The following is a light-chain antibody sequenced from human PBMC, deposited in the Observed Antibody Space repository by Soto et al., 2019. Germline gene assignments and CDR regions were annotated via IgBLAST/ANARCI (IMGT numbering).Light chain of an antibody. CDR2: DAS. Sequence: EIMLTQSPCVVYLSPGDRATLSCRASQTISSGFLAWYQQKVGQAPRLLIYDASNRATGVPDRFSGSGSGTDFSLTISRLEPEDFAVYHCQQYSSSLRTFGQGTRLEIK. CDR3: QQYSSSLRT. V-gene: IGKV3-20*01. J-gene: IGKJ5*01. CDR1: QTISSGF.